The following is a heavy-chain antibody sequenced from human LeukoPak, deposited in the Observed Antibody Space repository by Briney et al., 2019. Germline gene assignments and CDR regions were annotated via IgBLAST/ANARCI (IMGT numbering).Heavy chain of an antibody. V-gene: IGHV3-33*08. D-gene: IGHD6-6*01. CDR1: GFTFSSYG. Sequence: GGSLRLSCAASGFTFSSYGMHWVRQAPGKGLEWVAVIWYGGSNKYYADSVKGRFTISRDNSKNTLYLQMNSLRAEDTAVYYCATAPRYSSSHPIDYWGQGTLVTVSS. J-gene: IGHJ4*02. CDR3: ATAPRYSSSHPIDY. CDR2: IWYGGSNK.